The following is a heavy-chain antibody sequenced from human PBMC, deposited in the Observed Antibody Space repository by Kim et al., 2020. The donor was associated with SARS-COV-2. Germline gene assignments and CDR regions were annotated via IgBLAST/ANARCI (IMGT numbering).Heavy chain of an antibody. Sequence: GTNYAQKFQGRVSMTRDTSISTAYMELSRLRSDDTAVYYCARLFSRDFDYWGQGTLVTVSS. V-gene: IGHV1-2*02. J-gene: IGHJ4*02. CDR3: ARLFSRDFDY. CDR2: GT.